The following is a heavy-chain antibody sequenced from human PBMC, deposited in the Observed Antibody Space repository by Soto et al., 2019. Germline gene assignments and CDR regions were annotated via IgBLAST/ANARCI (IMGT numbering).Heavy chain of an antibody. CDR1: GGSISSGGFY. Sequence: SETLFLTCTVSGGSISSGGFYWSWIRQHPGKGLEWIGYIYYSGSTYYNPSLESRVSISVDTSGNQFSLKLNSVTAADTAVYYCARGRFPYSGYYLDYWGQGTLVTVSS. CDR2: IYYSGST. CDR3: ARGRFPYSGYYLDY. J-gene: IGHJ4*02. V-gene: IGHV4-31*03. D-gene: IGHD5-12*01.